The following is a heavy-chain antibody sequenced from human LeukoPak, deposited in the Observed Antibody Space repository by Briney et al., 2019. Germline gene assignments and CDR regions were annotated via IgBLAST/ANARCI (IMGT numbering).Heavy chain of an antibody. CDR1: GFTFSSYA. D-gene: IGHD2-15*01. CDR3: ASSSGGSLHYGMDV. Sequence: TGGSLRLSCAASGFTFSSYAMSWVRQAPGKGLEWVSVIYSGGSTYYADSVKGRFTISRDNSKNTLYLQMNSLRAEDTAVYYCASSSGGSLHYGMDVWGQGTTVTVSS. V-gene: IGHV3-66*01. J-gene: IGHJ6*02. CDR2: IYSGGST.